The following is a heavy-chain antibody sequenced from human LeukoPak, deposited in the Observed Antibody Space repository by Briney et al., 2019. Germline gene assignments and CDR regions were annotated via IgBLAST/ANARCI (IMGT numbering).Heavy chain of an antibody. V-gene: IGHV4-34*01. Sequence: SETLSLTCAVYGGSFSGYYWSWIRQPPGKGLEWIGEINHSGSTNYNPSLKSRVTISVDTSKNQFSLKLSSVTAADTAVYYCAREGDILTGLAYWGQGTLVTVSS. D-gene: IGHD3-9*01. CDR1: GGSFSGYY. CDR3: AREGDILTGLAY. CDR2: INHSGST. J-gene: IGHJ4*02.